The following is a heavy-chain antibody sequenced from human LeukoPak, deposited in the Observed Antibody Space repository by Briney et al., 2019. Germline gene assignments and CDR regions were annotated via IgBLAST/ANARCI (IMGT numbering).Heavy chain of an antibody. Sequence: IPTYNPSLKIRVTISVDTSKNQFSLKLSSVTAADTAVYYCARGGYYDGNGFSLRHNWFDPWGQGTLVTVSS. D-gene: IGHD3-22*01. V-gene: IGHV4-59*09. CDR2: IP. CDR3: ARGGYYDGNGFSLRHNWFDP. J-gene: IGHJ5*02.